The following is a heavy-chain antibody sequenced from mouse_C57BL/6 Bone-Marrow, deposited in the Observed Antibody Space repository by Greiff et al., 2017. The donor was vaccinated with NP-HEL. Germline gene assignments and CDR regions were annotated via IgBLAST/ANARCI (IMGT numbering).Heavy chain of an antibody. CDR1: GYSFTDYN. D-gene: IGHD1-1*02. CDR2: INPNYGTT. Sequence: EVQLQQSGPELVKPGASVKISCKASGYSFTDYNMNWVKQSNGKSLEWIGVINPNYGTTSYNQKFKGKATLTVDQSSSTAYMQLNSLKSEDDAVEYCARLHFPLWDYFDYWGQGTTLTVSS. V-gene: IGHV1-39*01. CDR3: ARLHFPLWDYFDY. J-gene: IGHJ2*01.